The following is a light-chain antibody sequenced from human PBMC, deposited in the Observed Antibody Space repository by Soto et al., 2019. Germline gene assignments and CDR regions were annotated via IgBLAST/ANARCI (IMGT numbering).Light chain of an antibody. V-gene: IGLV2-14*03. J-gene: IGLJ2*01. CDR1: SSDVGGYNF. Sequence: QSALSQPASLSGSPGQSITISCTGTSSDVGGYNFISWYQHHPGKAPKLMIYDVSDRPSGVSNRFSGSKSGNTASLTISGLQAEDEADYYCSSYTITTTLVFGGGTKLTVL. CDR3: SSYTITTTLV. CDR2: DVS.